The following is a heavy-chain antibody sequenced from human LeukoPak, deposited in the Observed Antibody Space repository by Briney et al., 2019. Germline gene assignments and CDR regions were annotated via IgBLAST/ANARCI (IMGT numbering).Heavy chain of an antibody. Sequence: PSQTLSLTCTVSGGFISSGSYYWSWIRQPPGKGLEWIGYIYYSGYTNYNPSLKSRVTISVDTSKNQFSLKLSSVTAADTAVYYCARDRYYYDSSGTRWFDPWGQGTLVTVSS. J-gene: IGHJ5*02. V-gene: IGHV4-61*01. CDR1: GGFISSGSYY. CDR2: IYYSGYT. CDR3: ARDRYYYDSSGTRWFDP. D-gene: IGHD3-22*01.